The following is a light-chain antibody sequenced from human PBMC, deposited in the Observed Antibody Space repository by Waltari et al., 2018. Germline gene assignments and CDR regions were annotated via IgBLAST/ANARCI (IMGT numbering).Light chain of an antibody. V-gene: IGKV3D-15*01. Sequence: EIVMTQSPVTMSVSPGEGVTLSCTASESVGTDVAWYRHKPGQPPRLLIYFGSTGATGVPARISGSGSGTDFSLTISSLESEDFAFYYCQQSRQWPRRTFGQGTKLE. CDR3: QQSRQWPRRT. CDR2: FGS. CDR1: ESVGTD. J-gene: IGKJ2*01.